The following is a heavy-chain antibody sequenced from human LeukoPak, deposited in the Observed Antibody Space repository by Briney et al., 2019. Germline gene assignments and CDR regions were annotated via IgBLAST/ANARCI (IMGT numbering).Heavy chain of an antibody. D-gene: IGHD4-17*01. V-gene: IGHV3-53*01. CDR2: IYSGGST. J-gene: IGHJ6*02. CDR1: GFTFSSYG. Sequence: GGSLRLSCAASGFTFSSYGMHWVRQAPGKGLEWVAVIYSGGSTYYADSVKGRFTISRDNSKNTLYLQMNSLRAEDTAVYYCARDGDYYYYGMDVWGQGTTVTVSS. CDR3: ARDGDYYYYGMDV.